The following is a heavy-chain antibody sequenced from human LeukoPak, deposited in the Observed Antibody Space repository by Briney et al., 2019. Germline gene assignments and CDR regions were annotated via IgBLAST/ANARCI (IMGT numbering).Heavy chain of an antibody. CDR2: ISAYNGNT. CDR1: GYTFTSYG. D-gene: IGHD2-21*01. CDR3: ARVESSIWFFDY. J-gene: IGHJ4*02. V-gene: IGHV1-18*01. Sequence: ASVTVSYMASGYTFTSYGISWVRQAPGQGLEWMGWISAYNGNTNYAQKLQGRVTMTTDTSTSTAYMELRSLRSDDTAVYYCARVESSIWFFDYWGEETGDSVSS.